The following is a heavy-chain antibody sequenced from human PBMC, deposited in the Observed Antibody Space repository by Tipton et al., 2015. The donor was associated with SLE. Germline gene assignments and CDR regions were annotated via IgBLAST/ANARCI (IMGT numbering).Heavy chain of an antibody. CDR2: IYYSGCT. CDR3: ARYSLTTLQLDL. CDR1: GGSMSTYY. V-gene: IGHV4-59*01. Sequence: TLSLTCTVSGGSMSTYYWSWIRLPPGKGPEWIGYIYYSGCTSYNPSLNSRVTISVDTSRNQFSLKLTSVTAADSAVYYCARYSLTTLQLDLWGRGTLVTVSS. J-gene: IGHJ2*01. D-gene: IGHD1-14*01.